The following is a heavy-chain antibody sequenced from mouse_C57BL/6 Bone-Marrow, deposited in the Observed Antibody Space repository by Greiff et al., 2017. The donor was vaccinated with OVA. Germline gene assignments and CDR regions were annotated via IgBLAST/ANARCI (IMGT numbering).Heavy chain of an antibody. CDR3: ARSGSNYLSY. V-gene: IGHV1-82*01. CDR2: IYPGDGDT. CDR1: GYAFSSSW. Sequence: QVQLKESGPELVKPGASVKISCKASGYAFSSSWMNWVKQRPGKGLEWIGRIYPGDGDTNYNGKFKGTATLTADKSSSTAYMQLNSLTSEDSAVYFCARSGSNYLSYWGQGTTLTVSS. D-gene: IGHD2-5*01. J-gene: IGHJ2*01.